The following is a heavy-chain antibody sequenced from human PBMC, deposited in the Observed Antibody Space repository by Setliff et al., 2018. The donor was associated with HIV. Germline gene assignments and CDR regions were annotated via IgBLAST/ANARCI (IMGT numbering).Heavy chain of an antibody. CDR3: ARGLRGVIKGRYYYYYMDV. CDR2: INPNSGDT. D-gene: IGHD3-10*01. V-gene: IGHV1-2*02. J-gene: IGHJ6*03. Sequence: ASVKVSCKASGYTLTNYDINWVRQAPGQGLEWMGWINPNSGDTNYAQKFQGRVTMTTDTSISTAYMELSRLRSDDTAIYYCARGLRGVIKGRYYYYYMDVWGKGTTVTVSS. CDR1: GYTLTNYD.